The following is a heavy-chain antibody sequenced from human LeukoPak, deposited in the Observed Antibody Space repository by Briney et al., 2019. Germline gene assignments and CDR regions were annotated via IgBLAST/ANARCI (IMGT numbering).Heavy chain of an antibody. V-gene: IGHV3-21*01. CDR3: SRTYCSKSTCPLAMEV. J-gene: IGHJ6*02. CDR1: GFTFSSYS. Sequence: GEFLKISCAASGFTFSSYSMNWVRQAPGKGLEWVSSISDGSAFIYYAESVRGRFTISRDNAKNSLFLQMNSLRAEDTAVYYCSRTYCSKSTCPLAMEVWGQGTTVTVSS. D-gene: IGHD2-2*01. CDR2: ISDGSAFI.